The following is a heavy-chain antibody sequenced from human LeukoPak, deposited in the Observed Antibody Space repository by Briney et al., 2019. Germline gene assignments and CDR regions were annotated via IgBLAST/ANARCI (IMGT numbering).Heavy chain of an antibody. CDR3: AKELDSSGYFDY. J-gene: IGHJ4*02. Sequence: GGSLRLSCAASGFTLSNYDMSWVRQAPGKGLEWVSGISGSGGSTYHAASVKGRFTISRDNSKNTLYLQMNSLRAEDTAVYYCAKELDSSGYFDYWGQGTLVTVSS. CDR1: GFTLSNYD. V-gene: IGHV3-23*01. CDR2: ISGSGGST. D-gene: IGHD3-22*01.